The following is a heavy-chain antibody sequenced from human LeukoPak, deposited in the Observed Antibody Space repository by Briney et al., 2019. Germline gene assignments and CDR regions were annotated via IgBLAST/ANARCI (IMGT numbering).Heavy chain of an antibody. D-gene: IGHD2-15*01. CDR2: INHSGST. V-gene: IGHV4-34*01. J-gene: IGHJ5*02. CDR3: ARRPRIIGYCSSGSCYWFDP. Sequence: SETLSLTCAVYGGSFSGYYWSWIRQPPGKGLEWIGEINHSGSTNYNPSLKSRVTISVDTSKNQFSLKLCSVTAADTAVYYCARRPRIIGYCSSGSCYWFDPWGQGTLVTVSS. CDR1: GGSFSGYY.